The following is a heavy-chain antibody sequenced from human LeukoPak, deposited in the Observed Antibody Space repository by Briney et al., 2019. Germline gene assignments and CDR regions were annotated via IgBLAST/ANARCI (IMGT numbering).Heavy chain of an antibody. J-gene: IGHJ4*02. V-gene: IGHV4-59*08. D-gene: IGHD4-17*01. Sequence: PSETLSLTCTVSGGSISSYYWSWIRQPPGKGLEWIGDIYYSGSTNYNPSLKSRVTISVDTSKNQFSLKLSSVTAADTAVYYCARHLGMTTVTPFDYWGQGTLVTVSS. CDR1: GGSISSYY. CDR3: ARHLGMTTVTPFDY. CDR2: IYYSGST.